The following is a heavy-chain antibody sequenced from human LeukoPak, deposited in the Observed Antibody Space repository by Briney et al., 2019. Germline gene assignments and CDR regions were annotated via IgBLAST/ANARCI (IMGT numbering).Heavy chain of an antibody. D-gene: IGHD3-10*01. J-gene: IGHJ4*02. CDR2: IRYDGSNK. Sequence: GGSLRLSCAASGFTFISYSIHWVRQAPGKGLEWVAFIRYDGSNKYYADSVKGRFTISRDNSKNTVYLQMNSLRAEDTAVYYCARDYGSGSYPRIYFEYWGQGTLVTVSS. CDR1: GFTFISYS. V-gene: IGHV3-30*02. CDR3: ARDYGSGSYPRIYFEY.